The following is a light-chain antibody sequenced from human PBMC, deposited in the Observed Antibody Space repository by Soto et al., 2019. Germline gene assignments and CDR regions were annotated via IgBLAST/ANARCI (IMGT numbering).Light chain of an antibody. CDR3: MQGTHWPPT. CDR1: QSLVYSDGIAY. CDR2: RAS. V-gene: IGKV2-30*01. J-gene: IGKJ1*01. Sequence: DVVMTQSPLSLPVTLGQPASISCSSSQSLVYSDGIAYLNWFHQRPGQSPRRLIYRASKRASGDPDRFRGSGSGTDFTLKISRVEAEDVGVYYCMQGTHWPPTFGPGTNVEIK.